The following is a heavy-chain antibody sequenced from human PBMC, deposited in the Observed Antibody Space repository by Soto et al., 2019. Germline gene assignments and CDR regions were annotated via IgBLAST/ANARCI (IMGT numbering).Heavy chain of an antibody. J-gene: IGHJ6*02. CDR3: AREGVSSSWYYYYGMDV. Sequence: SETLSLTCTVSGGSISSYYWSWIRQPPGKGLEWIGYISYSGSTNYNSSLKSRVTISVDTSKNQFSLKLSSVTAADTAVYYCAREGVSSSWYYYYGMDVWGQGTTVTVAS. CDR1: GGSISSYY. CDR2: ISYSGST. V-gene: IGHV4-59*01. D-gene: IGHD6-13*01.